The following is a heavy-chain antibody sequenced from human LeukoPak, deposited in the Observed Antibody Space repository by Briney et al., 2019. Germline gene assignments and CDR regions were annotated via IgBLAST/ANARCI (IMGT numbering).Heavy chain of an antibody. J-gene: IGHJ3*02. V-gene: IGHV4-34*01. CDR3: ARDLHHYDFWSGSLDAFDI. D-gene: IGHD3-3*01. Sequence: SETLSLTCAVYGGSFSGYYWSWIRQPPGKGLEWIGEINHSGSTNYNPSLKSRVTISVDTSKNQFSLKLSSVTAADTAVYYCARDLHHYDFWSGSLDAFDIWGQGTMVTVSS. CDR2: INHSGST. CDR1: GGSFSGYY.